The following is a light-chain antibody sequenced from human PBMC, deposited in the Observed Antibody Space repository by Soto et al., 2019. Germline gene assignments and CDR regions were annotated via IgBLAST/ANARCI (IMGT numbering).Light chain of an antibody. CDR2: DAS. J-gene: IGKJ1*01. Sequence: DIEMTQSPSTLSASLGDRVTITCRASRNIETWLAWYQQKPGRAPKLLISDASTLVTGVPSRFSGGGSWTEVTLTIINLQADDVATYYCQHWDTYWAFGSGTRVEVE. CDR3: QHWDTYWA. V-gene: IGKV1-5*01. CDR1: RNIETW.